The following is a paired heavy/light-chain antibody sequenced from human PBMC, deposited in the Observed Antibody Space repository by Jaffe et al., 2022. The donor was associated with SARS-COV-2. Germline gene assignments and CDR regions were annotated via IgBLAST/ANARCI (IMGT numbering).Heavy chain of an antibody. CDR1: GGSISSSSYY. D-gene: IGHD6-19*01. CDR3: SRLSYSSGWAHDYYFDY. Sequence: QPQLQESGPGLVKPSETLSLTCTVSGGSISSSSYYWGWIRQSPGKGLEWIGNIHYSGSTYYNPSLKSRVTISKDTSKNQFSLRLSSVTAADTAMYYCSRLSYSSGWAHDYYFDYWGQGTLVTVSS. CDR2: IHYSGST. J-gene: IGHJ4*02. V-gene: IGHV4-39*01.
Light chain of an antibody. Sequence: QSVLTQPPSVSAAPGQKVTISCSGSSSNIGNNYVSWYQHLPGTAPKLLIYEDNKRPSGIPDRFSGSKSGTSATLGITGLQTGDEADYYCGTWDSSLSAVVFGGGTKLTVL. CDR1: SSNIGNNY. V-gene: IGLV1-51*02. J-gene: IGLJ2*01. CDR2: EDN. CDR3: GTWDSSLSAVV.